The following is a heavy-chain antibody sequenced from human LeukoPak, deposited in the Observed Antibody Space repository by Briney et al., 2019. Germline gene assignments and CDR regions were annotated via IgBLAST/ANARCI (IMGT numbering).Heavy chain of an antibody. J-gene: IGHJ4*02. CDR2: IYYSGST. Sequence: KPSETLSLTCTVSGGSISSYYWSWIRQPPGKGLEWTGYIYYSGSTNYNPSLKSRVTISVDTSKNQFSLKLSSVTAADTAVYYCARSITMIVEFDYCGQGTLVTVSS. CDR1: GGSISSYY. CDR3: ARSITMIVEFDY. D-gene: IGHD3-22*01. V-gene: IGHV4-59*01.